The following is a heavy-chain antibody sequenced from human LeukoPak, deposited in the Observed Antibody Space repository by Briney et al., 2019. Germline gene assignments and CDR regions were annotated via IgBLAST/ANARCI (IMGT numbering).Heavy chain of an antibody. CDR1: GGSISSSSYY. V-gene: IGHV4-39*07. D-gene: IGHD6-13*01. Sequence: KPSETLSLTCTVSGGSISSSSYYWGWIRQPPGKGLEWIGSIYYSGSTYYNPSLKSRVTISVDTSKSQFSLKLSSVTAADTAVYYCARDRGSRGGFDPWGQGTLVTVSS. J-gene: IGHJ5*02. CDR3: ARDRGSRGGFDP. CDR2: IYYSGST.